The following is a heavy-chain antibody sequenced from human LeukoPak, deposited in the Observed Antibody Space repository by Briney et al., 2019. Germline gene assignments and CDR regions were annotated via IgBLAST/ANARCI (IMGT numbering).Heavy chain of an antibody. J-gene: IGHJ3*01. CDR3: ARERGILRGDAFDL. CDR2: IYSSGNT. D-gene: IGHD1-26*01. CDR1: GVSFTTYY. V-gene: IGHV4-4*07. Sequence: SETLSLTCTVSGVSFTTYYWTWIRQPAGKRPEWIGRIYSSGNTNYNPSLESRVTLSIDTSKHQFSLKLTSVSAADTAVYFCARERGILRGDAFDLWGQGTMVTVSS.